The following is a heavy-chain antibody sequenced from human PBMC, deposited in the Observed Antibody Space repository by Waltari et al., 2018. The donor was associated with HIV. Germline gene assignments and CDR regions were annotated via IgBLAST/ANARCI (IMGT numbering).Heavy chain of an antibody. CDR3: ARVGSYYKWGYFDY. CDR2: ISTSGRTM. Sequence: QEQVVESGGDLVKPGGSLRLSCVASGFSFSDFYMTWIRQAPGRGLEWVSYISTSGRTMYYADSVKGRFTISRDNAKNSLYLQMNSLRAEDTAVYYCARVGSYYKWGYFDYWGQGTLVTVSS. V-gene: IGHV3-11*01. CDR1: GFSFSDFY. D-gene: IGHD3-10*01. J-gene: IGHJ4*02.